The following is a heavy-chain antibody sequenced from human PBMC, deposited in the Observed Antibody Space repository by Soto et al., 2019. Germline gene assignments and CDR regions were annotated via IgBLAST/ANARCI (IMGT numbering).Heavy chain of an antibody. Sequence: WGSITLSRAAGGYTCTSWALSCVRPAPGKGQEWVSAISGSGGSTYYADSVKGRFTISRDNSKNTLYLQMNSLRAEDTAVYYCAKDETTSYAFDIWGQGTMVTVSS. V-gene: IGHV3-23*01. CDR3: AKDETTSYAFDI. CDR1: GYTCTSWA. CDR2: ISGSGGST. D-gene: IGHD4-17*01. J-gene: IGHJ3*02.